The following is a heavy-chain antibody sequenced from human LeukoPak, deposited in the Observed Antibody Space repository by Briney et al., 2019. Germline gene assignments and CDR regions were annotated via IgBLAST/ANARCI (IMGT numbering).Heavy chain of an antibody. CDR3: AKARVPKRVVVVAAFDY. J-gene: IGHJ4*02. D-gene: IGHD2-15*01. CDR2: ISGSGGGT. Sequence: GGSLRLSCAASGFTFSSYAMSWVRQAPGKGLEWVSAISGSGGGTYYADSVKGRFTISRDNSKNTLYLQMNSLRAEDTAVYYCAKARVPKRVVVVAAFDYWGQGTLVTVSS. CDR1: GFTFSSYA. V-gene: IGHV3-23*01.